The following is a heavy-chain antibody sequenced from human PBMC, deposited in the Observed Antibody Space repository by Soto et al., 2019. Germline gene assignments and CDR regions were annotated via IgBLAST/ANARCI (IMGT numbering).Heavy chain of an antibody. CDR1: NWSLGSYF. Sequence: QVQLQESGPGLVKPSETLSLTCTISNWSLGSYFWSWIRQTPGKGLEWIGFVFHTGRTSYVPSLESRVTIAMDTSKNQFSLSLKSVTPADTAVYFCARCNSGWYDIDYWGRGAIVTVSP. CDR3: ARCNSGWYDIDY. CDR2: VFHTGRT. V-gene: IGHV4-59*01. D-gene: IGHD6-19*01. J-gene: IGHJ4*02.